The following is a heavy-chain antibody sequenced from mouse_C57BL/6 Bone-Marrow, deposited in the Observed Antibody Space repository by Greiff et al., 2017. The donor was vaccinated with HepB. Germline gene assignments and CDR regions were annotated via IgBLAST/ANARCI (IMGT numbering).Heavy chain of an antibody. J-gene: IGHJ4*01. CDR3: ARGRCDGVYYAMDY. CDR1: GFTIKNTY. CDR2: IDPANGNT. Sequence: EVKVVESVAELVRPGASVKFSCTASGFTIKNTYMHWVQQRPEQGLEWLGRIDPANGNTKYAPKFQSKATITADTSSNTSYLQLSSLTSENTAIYYCARGRCDGVYYAMDYWGQGTSVTVSS. V-gene: IGHV14-3*01. D-gene: IGHD2-13*01.